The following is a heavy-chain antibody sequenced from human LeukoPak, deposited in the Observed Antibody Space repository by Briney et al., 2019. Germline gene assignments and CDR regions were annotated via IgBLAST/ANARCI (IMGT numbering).Heavy chain of an antibody. Sequence: PSETLSLTCTVSGGSISSYYWSWIRQPPGKGLEWIGYIYYSGSTNYNPSLKSRVTISVDTSKNQFSLKLSSVTAADTAVYYCAGRGVINKGNDYWGQGTLVTVSS. CDR3: AGRGVINKGNDY. CDR1: GGSISSYY. V-gene: IGHV4-59*01. J-gene: IGHJ4*02. CDR2: IYYSGST. D-gene: IGHD3-10*01.